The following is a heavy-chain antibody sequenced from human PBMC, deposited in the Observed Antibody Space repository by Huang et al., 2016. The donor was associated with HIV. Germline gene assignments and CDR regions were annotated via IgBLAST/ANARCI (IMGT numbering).Heavy chain of an antibody. J-gene: IGHJ5*02. D-gene: IGHD5-18*01. CDR2: SIPLCGTA. CDR3: ARWSGYTYGFNWFDP. V-gene: IGHV1-69*18. Sequence: QVQLVQSGTEVKKPGSSVTVSCKASGGTFSSYGITWVRQAPGQGLEWRGRSIPLCGTANDAQKFQGRVTISADESTSTAYMEVTDLRSEDTAVYYCARWSGYTYGFNWFDPWGQGTLVTVSS. CDR1: GGTFSSYG.